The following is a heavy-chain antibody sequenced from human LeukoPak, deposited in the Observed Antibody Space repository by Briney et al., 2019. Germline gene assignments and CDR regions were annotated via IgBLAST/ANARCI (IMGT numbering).Heavy chain of an antibody. Sequence: GGSLRLSCAVSGFTITNYGMSWVRQAPGKGLEWVSAIDVSGDTEYYTDSVKGRFIISRDNSRNTLYLQINSLRGEDTALYYCAQGYSSGWYPNWGQGTLVTVSS. V-gene: IGHV3-23*01. CDR1: GFTITNYG. D-gene: IGHD6-19*01. J-gene: IGHJ4*02. CDR2: IDVSGDTE. CDR3: AQGYSSGWYPN.